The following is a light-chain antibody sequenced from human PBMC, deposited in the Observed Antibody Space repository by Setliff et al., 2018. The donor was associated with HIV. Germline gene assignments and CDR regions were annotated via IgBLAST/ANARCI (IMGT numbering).Light chain of an antibody. Sequence: QSVLTQPASVSGSPGQSITISCTGTSSDIGSSKFVSWYQQHPGEAPQLMIYDVSQRPSGVSHRFSGSKSGNTASLTISGLQPEDEADYYCCSYTSSLTYVFGIGTKVTVL. CDR1: SSDIGSSKF. CDR2: DVS. CDR3: CSYTSSLTYV. V-gene: IGLV2-14*03. J-gene: IGLJ1*01.